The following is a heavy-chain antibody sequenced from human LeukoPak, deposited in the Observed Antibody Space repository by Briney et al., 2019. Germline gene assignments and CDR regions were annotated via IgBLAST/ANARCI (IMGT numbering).Heavy chain of an antibody. V-gene: IGHV4-38-2*02. CDR3: ARHVYCSSTSCQSTKREDAFDI. Sequence: NTSETLSLTCTVSGYSISSGYCWGWVRQPPGKGLEWIGEINHSGSTNYNPSLKSRVTISVDTSKNQFSLKLSYVTAADTAVYYCARHVYCSSTSCQSTKREDAFDIWGQGTMVTVSS. CDR2: INHSGST. D-gene: IGHD2-2*01. J-gene: IGHJ3*02. CDR1: GYSISSGYC.